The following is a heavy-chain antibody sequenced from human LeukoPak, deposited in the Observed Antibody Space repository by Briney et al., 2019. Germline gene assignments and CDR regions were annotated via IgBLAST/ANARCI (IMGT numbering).Heavy chain of an antibody. CDR1: AYSISSGYY. CDR2: IYHSGST. D-gene: IGHD4-17*01. CDR3: ASYGNAFDI. J-gene: IGHJ3*02. V-gene: IGHV4-38-2*02. Sequence: SETLSLTCTVSAYSISSGYYWGWIRQPPGKGLDWIGSIYHSGSTYYNPSLKSRVTISVDTSKNQFSLKLSSVTAADTAVYYCASYGNAFDIWGQGTMVTVSS.